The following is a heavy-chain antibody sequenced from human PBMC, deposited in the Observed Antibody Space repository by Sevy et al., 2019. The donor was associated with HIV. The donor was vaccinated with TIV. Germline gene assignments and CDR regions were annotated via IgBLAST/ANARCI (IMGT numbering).Heavy chain of an antibody. CDR1: GLTFSSSA. D-gene: IGHD6-13*01. CDR3: ARTPDIESAGKKYYDY. V-gene: IGHV3-30*04. Sequence: GGCLRLSCAASGLTFSSSAMHWVRQAPGKGLEWVAVISYDGSNKYYADSVKGRFTISRDNSKNMLYLQMNNLRADDTAVYRSARTPDIESAGKKYYDYWGQGTLVTVSS. CDR2: ISYDGSNK. J-gene: IGHJ4*02.